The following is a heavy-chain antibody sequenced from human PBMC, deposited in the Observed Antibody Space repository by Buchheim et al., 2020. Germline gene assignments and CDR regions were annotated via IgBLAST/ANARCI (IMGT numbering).Heavy chain of an antibody. D-gene: IGHD3-10*01. Sequence: EVQLVQPGAEVKKPGESLKISCQASGYTFTKSWIGWVRQVPGKGLEWMGVIYPSDSDARYSPSLQGQVTISVDRSINTAYLQWNSLRASDTATYFCTRQPMVRGVGRLDHWGQGT. CDR1: GYTFTKSW. CDR3: TRQPMVRGVGRLDH. J-gene: IGHJ5*02. V-gene: IGHV5-51*01. CDR2: IYPSDSDA.